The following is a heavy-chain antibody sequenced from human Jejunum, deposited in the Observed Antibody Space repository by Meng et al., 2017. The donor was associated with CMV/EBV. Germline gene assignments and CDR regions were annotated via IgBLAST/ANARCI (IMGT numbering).Heavy chain of an antibody. V-gene: IGHV3-74*01. D-gene: IGHD6-13*01. CDR1: GFTFSSHW. Sequence: LSCAASGFTFSSHWMHWVRQGPGKGLEWVSRINGDGSSISYADSVKGRFTISRDNAKNTLYLQMNSLRAEDTAVYYCARMGISSRCDYWGQGTLVTVSS. J-gene: IGHJ4*01. CDR2: INGDGSSI. CDR3: ARMGISSRCDY.